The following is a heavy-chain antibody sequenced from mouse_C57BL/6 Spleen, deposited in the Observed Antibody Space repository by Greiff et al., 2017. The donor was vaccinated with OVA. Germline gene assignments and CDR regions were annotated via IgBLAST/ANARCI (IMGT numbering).Heavy chain of an antibody. CDR1: GYTFTSYG. D-gene: IGHD3-2*02. V-gene: IGHV1-81*01. CDR3: ARQETAQAPYYFDY. CDR2: IYPRSGNT. J-gene: IGHJ2*01. Sequence: VQVVESGAELARPGASVKLSCKASGYTFTSYGISWVKQRTGQGLEWIGEIYPRSGNTYYNEKFKGKATLTADKSSSTAYMELRSLTSEDSAVYFCARQETAQAPYYFDYWGQGTTLTVSS.